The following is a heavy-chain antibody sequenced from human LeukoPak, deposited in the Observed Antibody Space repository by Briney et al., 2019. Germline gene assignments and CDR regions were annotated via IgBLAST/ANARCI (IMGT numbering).Heavy chain of an antibody. CDR1: GFTFSSYW. CDR3: AKAQGSSSWSFDY. J-gene: IGHJ4*02. D-gene: IGHD6-13*01. Sequence: GGSLRLSCAASGFTFSSYWMSWVRQAPGKGLEWVANIKQDGSEKYYVDSVKGRFTISRDNAKNSLYLQMNSLRAEDTAVYYCAKAQGSSSWSFDYWGQGTLVTVSS. CDR2: IKQDGSEK. V-gene: IGHV3-7*01.